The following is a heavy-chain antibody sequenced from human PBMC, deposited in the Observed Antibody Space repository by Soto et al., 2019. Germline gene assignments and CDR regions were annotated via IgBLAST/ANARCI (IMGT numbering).Heavy chain of an antibody. CDR2: IYSETTGGST. CDR1: VVNVINNF. J-gene: IGHJ4*02. Sequence: PGWSLRLSCDSSVVNVINNFMTWVRQAPGKGLEWVSAIYSETTGGSTYYADSVRGRFTISRDNSKNTLFLQMNSLRVEDTAVYYCTSGHTTTGRVYWGQGTLVTVYS. D-gene: IGHD1-1*01. CDR3: TSGHTTTGRVY. V-gene: IGHV3-53*01.